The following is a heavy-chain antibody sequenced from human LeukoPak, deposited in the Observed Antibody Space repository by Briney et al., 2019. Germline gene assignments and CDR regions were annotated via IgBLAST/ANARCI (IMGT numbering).Heavy chain of an antibody. J-gene: IGHJ3*02. CDR2: ISSSGSTI. Sequence: GGSLRLSCAASGFTFSSYEMNWVRQAPGKGLEWVSYISSSGSTIYYADSVKGRFTISRDNAKNSLYLQMNSLRAEDTAVYYCARDESGYSSGDALDIWGQGTMVTVSS. CDR3: ARDESGYSSGDALDI. CDR1: GFTFSSYE. V-gene: IGHV3-48*03. D-gene: IGHD3-10*01.